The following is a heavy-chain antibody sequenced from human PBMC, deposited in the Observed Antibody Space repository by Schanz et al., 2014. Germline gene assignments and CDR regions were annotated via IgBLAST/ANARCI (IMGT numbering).Heavy chain of an antibody. CDR2: FHHEDGDT. V-gene: IGHV1-46*01. CDR3: AKVDRTRYYAMDV. J-gene: IGHJ6*02. CDR1: GYTFTTYY. Sequence: QVQLVQSGAEVKKPGASVKVSCKASGYTFTTYYIHWVRQAPGQGLEWMGGFHHEDGDTVYAQKFQGRVTMTRDTSTSTVYMEVSGLRSEDTAVYYCAKVDRTRYYAMDVWGQGTTVTVSS. D-gene: IGHD3-9*01.